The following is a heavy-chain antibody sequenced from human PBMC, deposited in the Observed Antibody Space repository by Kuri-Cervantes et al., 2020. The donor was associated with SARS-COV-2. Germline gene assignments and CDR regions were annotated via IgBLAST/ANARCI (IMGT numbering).Heavy chain of an antibody. CDR2: IIPIFGTA. Sequence: SVKVSCKASGGTFSSYAISWVRQAPGQGLEWMGGIIPIFGTANYAQKFQGRVTMTRDTSISTAYMELSRLRSDDTAVYYCARVSYSRGQTDYSILYYFDYWGQGTLVTVSS. J-gene: IGHJ4*02. D-gene: IGHD4-11*01. CDR3: ARVSYSRGQTDYSILYYFDY. CDR1: GGTFSSYA. V-gene: IGHV1-69*05.